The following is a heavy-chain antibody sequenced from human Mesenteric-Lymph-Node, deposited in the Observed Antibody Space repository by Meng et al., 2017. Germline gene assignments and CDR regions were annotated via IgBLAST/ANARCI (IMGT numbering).Heavy chain of an antibody. V-gene: IGHV1-24*01. D-gene: IGHD3-16*01. CDR1: GYTLTELS. Sequence: ASVKVSCKVSGYTLTELSMHWVRQAPGKGLEWMGGFDPEDGETIYAQKFQGRVTMTKDTSTDTAYMELSSLRSEDTAVYYCATDHWGSYSWGQGTLVTVSS. J-gene: IGHJ4*02. CDR3: ATDHWGSYS. CDR2: FDPEDGET.